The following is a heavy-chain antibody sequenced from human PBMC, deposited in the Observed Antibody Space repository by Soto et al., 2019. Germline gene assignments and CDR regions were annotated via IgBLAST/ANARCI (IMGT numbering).Heavy chain of an antibody. CDR1: GFTFNTYN. CDR2: ISSTSSTI. V-gene: IGHV3-48*02. CDR3: ARDPLYSSGYLYYYYDMDV. Sequence: EVQLVESGGGLVQPGGSLRLSCAASGFTFNTYNMNWVRQAPGKGLGWLSYISSTSSTIYYAESVKGRFTVSRDNAKNSLYLQMNSLRDEDTAVYYCARDPLYSSGYLYYYYDMDVWGQGTTVTVSS. D-gene: IGHD3-22*01. J-gene: IGHJ6*02.